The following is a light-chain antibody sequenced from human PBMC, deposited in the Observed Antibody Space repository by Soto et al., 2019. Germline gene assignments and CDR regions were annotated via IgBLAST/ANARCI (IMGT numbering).Light chain of an antibody. CDR2: DAS. CDR1: QSVSIY. J-gene: IGKJ1*01. Sequence: EIVLAQSPATLSLSPGERATLSCRASQSVSIYLAWYQQKPGQAPRLLIYDASNRATGIPARFSGSGSGTDFTLTIRSLAPEDFAVYYCQQYNNWPPDTFGQGTKV. CDR3: QQYNNWPPDT. V-gene: IGKV3-11*01.